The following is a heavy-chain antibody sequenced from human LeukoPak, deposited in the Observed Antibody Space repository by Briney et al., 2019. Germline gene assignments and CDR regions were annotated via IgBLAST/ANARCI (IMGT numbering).Heavy chain of an antibody. J-gene: IGHJ4*02. V-gene: IGHV4-34*01. Sequence: PSEALSLTCAVYGGSFSGYYWSWIRQPPGKGLEWIGEINHSGSTNYNPSLKSRVTISVDTSKNQFSLKLSSVTAADTAVYHCASRDLWFGEYDYWGQGTLVTVSS. D-gene: IGHD3-10*01. CDR3: ASRDLWFGEYDY. CDR1: GGSFSGYY. CDR2: INHSGST.